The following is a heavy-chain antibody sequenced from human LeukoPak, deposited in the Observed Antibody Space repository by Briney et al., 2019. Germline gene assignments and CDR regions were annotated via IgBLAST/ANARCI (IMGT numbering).Heavy chain of an antibody. CDR3: AREGSSSNWFDP. CDR2: IYYSGST. Sequence: SQTLSLTCTVSGGSISSGGYYWSWIRQHPGKGLEWIGYIYYSGSTYYNPSLKSRVTISVDTSKNQFSLKLSSVTAADTAVYYCAREGSSSNWFDPWGQGTLVTVSS. D-gene: IGHD6-6*01. J-gene: IGHJ5*02. V-gene: IGHV4-31*03. CDR1: GGSISSGGYY.